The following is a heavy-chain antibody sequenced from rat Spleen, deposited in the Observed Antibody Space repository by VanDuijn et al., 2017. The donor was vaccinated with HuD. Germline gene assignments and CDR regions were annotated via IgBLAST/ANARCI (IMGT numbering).Heavy chain of an antibody. V-gene: IGHV5-29*01. CDR3: ERTGVAY. Sequence: EVQLGESGGGLVQPGRSLKLSCAASGFTFSNYGMAWVRQAPTKGLEWVATISYDGSITYYPDTVKGRFVFSKDNAKNTGYLQMKNLRSEDTAMYYCERTGVAYWGQGTLVTVSS. CDR1: GFTFSNYG. CDR2: ISYDGSIT. J-gene: IGHJ3*01.